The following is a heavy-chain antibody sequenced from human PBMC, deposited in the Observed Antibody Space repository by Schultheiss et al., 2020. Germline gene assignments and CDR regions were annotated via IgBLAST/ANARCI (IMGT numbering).Heavy chain of an antibody. D-gene: IGHD6-19*01. CDR1: GFTFSSYG. CDR2: IRYDGSNK. V-gene: IGHV3-30*02. J-gene: IGHJ4*02. CDR3: AKDPTSSGWYARWLDY. Sequence: GGSLRLSCAASGFTFSSYGMHWVRQAPGKGLEWVAFIRYDGSNKYYADSVKGRITLSRDNSKNTLYLQIKSLRPADTAVYYCAKDPTSSGWYARWLDYWGQGTLVTVSS.